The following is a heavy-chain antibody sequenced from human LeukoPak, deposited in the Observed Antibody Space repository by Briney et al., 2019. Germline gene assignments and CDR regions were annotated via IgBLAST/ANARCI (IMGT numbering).Heavy chain of an antibody. CDR1: GFIVSSNH. Sequence: AGGSLRLSCAASGFIVSSNHMSWVRQAPGKGLEWVSVIYSGGSTYYADSVKGGFTISRDNSKNTLYLQMDSLRAEDTAVYHCVRAPGATWGQGTLVTVS. V-gene: IGHV3-53*01. J-gene: IGHJ5*02. D-gene: IGHD3-10*01. CDR3: VRAPGAT. CDR2: IYSGGST.